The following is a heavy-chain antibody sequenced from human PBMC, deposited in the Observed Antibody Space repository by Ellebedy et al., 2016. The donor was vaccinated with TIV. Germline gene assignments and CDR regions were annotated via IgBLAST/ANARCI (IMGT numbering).Heavy chain of an antibody. CDR1: GFSLSTSRLS. D-gene: IGHD6-19*01. Sequence: SGPTLVKPTQTLTLTCTFSGFSLSTSRLSVSWIRQPPGKALEWLARIDWDDDKFYSTSLRTRLTISKGSSENQVVLTMTNMDPEDTATYYCARISSGWGFDYWGQGTLVTVSS. CDR2: IDWDDDK. CDR3: ARISSGWGFDY. J-gene: IGHJ4*02. V-gene: IGHV2-70*17.